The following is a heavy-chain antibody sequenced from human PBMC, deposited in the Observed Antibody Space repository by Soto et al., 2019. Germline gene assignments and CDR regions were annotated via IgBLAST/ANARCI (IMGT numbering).Heavy chain of an antibody. D-gene: IGHD3-10*01. V-gene: IGHV4-39*02. CDR1: GGSISSSSYY. J-gene: IGHJ5*02. CDR2: IYYSGST. CDR3: ARDGSEIPRTGKNWFDP. Sequence: SETLSLTCTVSGGSISSSSYYWGWIRQPPGKGLEWIGSIYYSGSTYYNPSLKSRVTISVDTSKSQFSLKLSSVTAADTAVYYCARDGSEIPRTGKNWFDPWGQGTLVTVSS.